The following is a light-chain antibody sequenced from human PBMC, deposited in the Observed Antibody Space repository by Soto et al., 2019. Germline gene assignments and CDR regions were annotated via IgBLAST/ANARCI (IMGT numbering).Light chain of an antibody. CDR2: GAS. J-gene: IGKJ4*01. CDR3: QQYNKWPLT. V-gene: IGKV3-15*01. CDR1: QSVGNT. Sequence: EIVMTQSPATLSVSPGERATLSCRASQSVGNTLAWYQQKPGQAPRLLIYGASTRATGIPATFSGSGSGTEFTLTISSLQSEDFAVYYCQQYNKWPLTFGGGTKVEI.